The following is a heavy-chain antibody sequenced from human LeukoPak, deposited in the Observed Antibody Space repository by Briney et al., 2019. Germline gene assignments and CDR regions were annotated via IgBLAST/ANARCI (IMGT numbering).Heavy chain of an antibody. Sequence: SETLSLTCTVSGGSISSHYWSWIRQPPGKGLEWIGYIYYSGSTNYNPSLKSRVTISVDTSKNQFSLKLSSVTAADTAVYYCARGVGGSSSPLDYWGQGTLVTVSS. CDR1: GGSISSHY. D-gene: IGHD1-26*01. CDR2: IYYSGST. CDR3: ARGVGGSSSPLDY. J-gene: IGHJ4*02. V-gene: IGHV4-59*11.